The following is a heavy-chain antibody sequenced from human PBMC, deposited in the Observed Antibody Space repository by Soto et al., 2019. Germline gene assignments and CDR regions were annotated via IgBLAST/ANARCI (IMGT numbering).Heavy chain of an antibody. CDR3: AHRRPHYCDWNNGYFDF. CDR2: IYWDDDK. V-gene: IGHV2-5*02. D-gene: IGHD4-17*01. Sequence: QITLKESGPTLVTPTPTLTLPCTFSGFSLTTSGVGVGWIRQPPGKALEFLVFIYWDDDKRYSPSMSSRLTIAKDAAKNQVVLTLANMDPVDTATEYCAHRRPHYCDWNNGYFDFWGQGNLVTVSS. CDR1: GFSLTTSGVG. J-gene: IGHJ4*02.